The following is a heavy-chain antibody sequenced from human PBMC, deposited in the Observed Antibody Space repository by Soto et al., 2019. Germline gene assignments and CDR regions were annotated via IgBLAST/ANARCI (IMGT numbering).Heavy chain of an antibody. D-gene: IGHD6-6*01. CDR1: GFTFSSYA. CDR2: ISYDGSNK. V-gene: IGHV3-30-3*01. CDR3: ARVGVRDNLYSSSSRRYYYYGMDV. J-gene: IGHJ6*02. Sequence: PGGSLRLSCAASGFTFSSYAMHWVRQAPGKGLEWAAVISYDGSNKYYADSVKGRFTISRDNSKNTLYLQMNSLRAEDTAVYYCARVGVRDNLYSSSSRRYYYYGMDVWGQGTTVTVSS.